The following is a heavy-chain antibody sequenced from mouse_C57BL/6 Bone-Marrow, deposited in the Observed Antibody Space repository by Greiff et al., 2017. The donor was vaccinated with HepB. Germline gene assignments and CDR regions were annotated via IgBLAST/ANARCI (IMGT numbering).Heavy chain of an antibody. J-gene: IGHJ2*01. CDR3: ASYSNYDY. CDR1: GYSITSGYY. V-gene: IGHV3-6*01. Sequence: EVQLQQSGPGLVKPSQSLSLTCSVTGYSITSGYYWNWIRQFPGNKLEWMGYISYDGSNNYNQSLKNRISITRDTSKNQFFLKLNSVTTEDTATYYCASYSNYDYWGQGTTLTVSS. D-gene: IGHD2-5*01. CDR2: ISYDGSN.